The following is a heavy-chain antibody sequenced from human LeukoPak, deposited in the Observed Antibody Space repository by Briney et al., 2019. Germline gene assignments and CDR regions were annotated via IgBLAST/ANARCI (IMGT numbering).Heavy chain of an antibody. CDR1: GGTFSSYA. CDR2: IIPIFGTA. J-gene: IGHJ4*02. Sequence: SVKVSCKASGGTFSSYAISWVRQAPGQGLEWMGGIIPIFGTADYAQKFQGRVTITADESTSTAYMELSSLRSEDTAVYYCARDAERGYSYYYFDYWGQGTLVTVSS. CDR3: ARDAERGYSYYYFDY. V-gene: IGHV1-69*13. D-gene: IGHD5-18*01.